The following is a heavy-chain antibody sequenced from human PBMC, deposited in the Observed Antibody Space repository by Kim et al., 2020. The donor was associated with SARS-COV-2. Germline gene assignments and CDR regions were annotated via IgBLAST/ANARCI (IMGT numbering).Heavy chain of an antibody. J-gene: IGHJ6*01. CDR2: MYYSGST. CDR1: GGSISSYY. V-gene: IGHV4-59*08. CDR3: ARHDRGKQGLAYFYHGMD. Sequence: SETLSLTCTVSGGSISSYYWSWIRQPPGKGLEWIGYMYYSGSTNYNPSPRSRVTISVDTSKNKFSLKLSSVTAADTAVYYCARHDRGKQGLAYFYHGMD. D-gene: IGHD6-19*01.